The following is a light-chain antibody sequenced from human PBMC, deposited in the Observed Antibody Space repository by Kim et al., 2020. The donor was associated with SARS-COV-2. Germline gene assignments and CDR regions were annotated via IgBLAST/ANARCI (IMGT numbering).Light chain of an antibody. Sequence: DIQMTQSPSSLSASVGDRGTIPCRASQGISSNVAWYQQKPGDVPKLLIYDASAVLSGVPSRFSGSGSGTDFTLTISSLQPEDVATYCWQKYNGAPWTFGRGTKVDIK. CDR3: QKYNGAPWT. CDR2: DAS. J-gene: IGKJ1*01. CDR1: QGISSN. V-gene: IGKV1-27*01.